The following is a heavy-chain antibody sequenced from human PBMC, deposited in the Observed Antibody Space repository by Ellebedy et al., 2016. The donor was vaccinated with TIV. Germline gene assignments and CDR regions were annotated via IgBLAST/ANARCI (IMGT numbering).Heavy chain of an antibody. CDR2: ISSSSSTI. CDR1: GFTFSSYS. J-gene: IGHJ4*02. D-gene: IGHD6-13*01. CDR3: ARARIAAAGTGFDY. V-gene: IGHV3-48*04. Sequence: GGSLRLSXAASGFTFSSYSMNWVRQAPGKGLEWVSYISSSSSTIYYADSVKGRFTISRDNAKNSLYLQMNSLRAEDTAVYYCARARIAAAGTGFDYWGQGTLVTVSS.